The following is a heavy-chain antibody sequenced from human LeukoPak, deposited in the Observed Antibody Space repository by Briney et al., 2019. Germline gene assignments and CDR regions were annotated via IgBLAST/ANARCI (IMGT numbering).Heavy chain of an antibody. J-gene: IGHJ4*02. CDR3: AKDRDSYGYVTSFDY. CDR1: GFTFSSYA. D-gene: IGHD5-18*01. V-gene: IGHV3-23*01. CDR2: MSGSGGST. Sequence: PGGSLRLSCGASGFTFSSYAMSWVRQAPGRGLEWVSPMSGSGGSTYYADSVQGRFTISRDNSKNTLYLQMNSLRAEDTAVYYCAKDRDSYGYVTSFDYWGQGTLVTVSS.